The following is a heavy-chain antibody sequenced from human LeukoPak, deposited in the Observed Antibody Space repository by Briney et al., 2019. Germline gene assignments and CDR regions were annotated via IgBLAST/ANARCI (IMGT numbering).Heavy chain of an antibody. CDR2: IRSDGSNE. J-gene: IGHJ4*02. CDR3: VKDRGDLPPYFDN. D-gene: IGHD2-21*02. V-gene: IGHV3-30*02. CDR1: GFTFSSYA. Sequence: PGRSLRLSCAASGFTFSSYAMHWVRQAPGKGLEWVAFIRSDGSNEKYADSVRGRFTISKDKSKNTLYLQMNSLRAEDTAVYYCVKDRGDLPPYFDNWGQGTLVTVSS.